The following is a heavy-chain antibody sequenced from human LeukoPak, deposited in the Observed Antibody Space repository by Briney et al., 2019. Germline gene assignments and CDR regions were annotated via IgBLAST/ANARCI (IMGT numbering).Heavy chain of an antibody. CDR3: ARRIMITFGGVRFDP. CDR2: IYYSGST. Sequence: PSETLSLTCTVSGGSISSYYWSWIRQPPGKGLEWIGYIYYSGSTNYNPSLKSRVTISVDTSKNQFSLKLSSVTAADTAVYYCARRIMITFGGVRFDPWGQGTLVTVSS. V-gene: IGHV4-59*12. CDR1: GGSISSYY. J-gene: IGHJ5*02. D-gene: IGHD3-16*01.